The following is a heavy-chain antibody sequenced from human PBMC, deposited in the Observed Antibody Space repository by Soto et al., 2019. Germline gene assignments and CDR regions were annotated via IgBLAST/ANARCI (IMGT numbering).Heavy chain of an antibody. V-gene: IGHV4-59*07. CDR1: GGSISGYY. CDR3: ARQQLLPYYYALDV. J-gene: IGHJ6*02. Sequence: QVQLQESGPGLVKPSDTLSLNCTVSGGSISGYYWSWIRQPPGKGREYIGYIYYRGSTNYNPSLKSRVTMSVDTSRNLFSLKVNSVTAADTAVYYCARQQLLPYYYALDVWGQGTTVTVSS. D-gene: IGHD6-13*01. CDR2: IYYRGST.